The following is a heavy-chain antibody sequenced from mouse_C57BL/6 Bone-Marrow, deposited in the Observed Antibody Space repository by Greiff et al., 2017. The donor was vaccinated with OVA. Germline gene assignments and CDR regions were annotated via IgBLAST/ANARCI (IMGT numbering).Heavy chain of an antibody. J-gene: IGHJ4*01. CDR2: IHPNSGST. Sequence: QVQLQQPGAELVKPGASVKLSCKASGYTFTSYWMHWVKQRPGQGLEWIGMIHPNSGSTNYNEKFKSKATLTVAKSSSTAYMQLSSLPSDASAFYYCAVCYSGTGAMDYWGQGTSVTVSS. CDR1: GYTFTSYW. V-gene: IGHV1-64*01. D-gene: IGHD1-1*01. CDR3: AVCYSGTGAMDY.